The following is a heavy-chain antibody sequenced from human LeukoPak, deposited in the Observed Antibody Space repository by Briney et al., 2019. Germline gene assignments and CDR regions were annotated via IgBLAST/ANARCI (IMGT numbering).Heavy chain of an antibody. D-gene: IGHD2-15*01. CDR1: GSTFTSYW. CDR2: IYPGDSAT. V-gene: IGHV5-51*01. J-gene: IGHJ5*02. CDR3: ARHDCGGGGCYGWFDP. Sequence: GESLQISCQISGSTFTSYWIGWVRQMPGKGLEWMGIIYPGDSATRYSPSFQGQVTISADKSISTAYLQWSSLKASDTAMYYCARHDCGGGGCYGWFDPWGQGTLVSVSS.